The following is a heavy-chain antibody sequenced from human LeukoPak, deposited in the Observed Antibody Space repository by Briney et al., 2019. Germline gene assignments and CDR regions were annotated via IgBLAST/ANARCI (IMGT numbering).Heavy chain of an antibody. CDR1: GYSFTNYW. Sequence: GESLKISCKGSGYSFTNYWIGRVRQMPGKGLEWMGIIYPGDSGTIYNPSFQGQVTISVDKSISTAYLQWSSLKASDTAMYYCASLGYCSGVSCYSYFQHWGQGTLVTVSS. J-gene: IGHJ1*01. D-gene: IGHD2-15*01. CDR3: ASLGYCSGVSCYSYFQH. V-gene: IGHV5-51*01. CDR2: IYPGDSGT.